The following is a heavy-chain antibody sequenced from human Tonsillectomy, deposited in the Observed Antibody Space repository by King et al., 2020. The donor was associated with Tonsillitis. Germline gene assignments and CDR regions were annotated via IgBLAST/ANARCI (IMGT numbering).Heavy chain of an antibody. V-gene: IGHV3-23*04. CDR3: AKDVDRDFDWLLATHGMDV. J-gene: IGHJ6*02. CDR2: ISGSGGST. D-gene: IGHD3-9*01. Sequence: DVQLVESGGGLVQPGGSLRLSCAASGFTFSNYAMSWVRQAPGKGLEWVSAISGSGGSTYYADSVKGRFTISRDNSKNTLYLQMNSLRAEDTAVYHCAKDVDRDFDWLLATHGMDVWGQGTTVTVSS. CDR1: GFTFSNYA.